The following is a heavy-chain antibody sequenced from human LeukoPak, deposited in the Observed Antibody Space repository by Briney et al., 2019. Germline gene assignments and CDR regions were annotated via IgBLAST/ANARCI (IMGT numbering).Heavy chain of an antibody. CDR1: GYTFTTYY. J-gene: IGHJ4*02. Sequence: ASVKVSCKASGYTFTTYYMHWVRQAPGQGLEWVGVINPSGGTTTYAQKLQGRVTMTRDTSTSTVYMELSSLRIEDTAVYYCSRDLGGSYNDYWGQGTMVTVFS. CDR3: SRDLGGSYNDY. D-gene: IGHD1-26*01. V-gene: IGHV1-46*04. CDR2: INPSGGTT.